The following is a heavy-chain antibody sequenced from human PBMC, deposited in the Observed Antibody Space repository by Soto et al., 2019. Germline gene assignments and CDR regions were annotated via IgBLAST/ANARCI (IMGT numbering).Heavy chain of an antibody. CDR3: ARSDVAG. J-gene: IGHJ4*02. V-gene: IGHV3-30-3*01. Sequence: GGSLRLSCAASGFTFSSYAMHWVRQAPGKGLEWVAVISYDGSNKYYADSVKGRFTISRDNSKNTLYLQMNSLRAEDTAVYYCARSDVAGWGQGTLVTVS. D-gene: IGHD6-19*01. CDR2: ISYDGSNK. CDR1: GFTFSSYA.